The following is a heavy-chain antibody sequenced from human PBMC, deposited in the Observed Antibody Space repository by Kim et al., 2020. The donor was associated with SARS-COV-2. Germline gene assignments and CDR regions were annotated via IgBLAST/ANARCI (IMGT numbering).Heavy chain of an antibody. J-gene: IGHJ4*02. CDR3: TTDTSKELLRGDFDY. V-gene: IGHV3-15*01. D-gene: IGHD1-26*01. Sequence: APVKGRFTISRDDSKNTLYLQMSSLKTEDTAVYYCTTDTSKELLRGDFDYWGQGTLVTVSS.